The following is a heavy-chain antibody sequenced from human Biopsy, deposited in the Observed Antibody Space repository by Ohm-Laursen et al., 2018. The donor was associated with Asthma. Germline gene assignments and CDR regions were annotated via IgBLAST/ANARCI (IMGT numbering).Heavy chain of an antibody. CDR3: ARAQDYYDSRGYYRSFDY. V-gene: IGHV4-31*03. D-gene: IGHD3-22*01. J-gene: IGHJ4*02. Sequence: TRSLTCTVSYGSITSGGYYWTWIRQHPGKGLEWIGFIYYSGSTYYNPSLKSRVSISIDTSKNQFSLKLSSVTAADTAVYYCARAQDYYDSRGYYRSFDYWGQGTLVTVSS. CDR2: IYYSGST. CDR1: YGSITSGGYY.